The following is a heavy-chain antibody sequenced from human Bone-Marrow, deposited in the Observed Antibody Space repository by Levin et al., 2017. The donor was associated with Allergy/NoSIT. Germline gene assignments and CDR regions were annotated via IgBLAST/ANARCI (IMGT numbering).Heavy chain of an antibody. D-gene: IGHD3-10*01. J-gene: IGHJ4*02. CDR1: GFTVSSNY. CDR3: ARELGGSGSYYFDY. CDR2: IYSGGST. Sequence: HPGGSLRLSCAASGFTVSSNYMSWVRQAPGKGLEWVSVIYSGGSTYYADSVKGRFTISRDNSKNTLYLQMNSLRAEDTAVYYCARELGGSGSYYFDYWGQGTLVTVSS. V-gene: IGHV3-53*01.